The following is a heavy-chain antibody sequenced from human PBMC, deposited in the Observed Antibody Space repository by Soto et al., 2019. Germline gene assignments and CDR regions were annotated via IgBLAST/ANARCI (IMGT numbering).Heavy chain of an antibody. CDR3: ARDHTTHYSNYGGGFDY. J-gene: IGHJ4*02. Sequence: QVQLQESGPGLVKPSQTLSLTCTVSGGSISSGGYYWSWIRQHPGKGLEWIGYIYYSGSTYYNPSLKSRVTISVDTSKNQFSLKLSSVTAAYTAVYYCARDHTTHYSNYGGGFDYWGQGTLVTVSS. CDR1: GGSISSGGYY. D-gene: IGHD4-4*01. CDR2: IYYSGST. V-gene: IGHV4-31*03.